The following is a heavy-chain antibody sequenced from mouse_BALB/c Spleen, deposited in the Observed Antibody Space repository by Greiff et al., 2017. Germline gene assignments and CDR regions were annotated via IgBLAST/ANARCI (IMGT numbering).Heavy chain of an antibody. CDR3: ARSDGSLYYYAMDY. Sequence: EVQLQHSGAELVKPGASVKLSCTASGFNIKDTYMHWVKQRPEQGLEWIGRIDPANGNTKYDPKSQGKATITADTSSNTAYLQLSSLTSEDTAVYYCARSDGSLYYYAMDYWGQGTSVTVSS. V-gene: IGHV14-3*02. D-gene: IGHD1-1*01. CDR1: GFNIKDTY. J-gene: IGHJ4*01. CDR2: IDPANGNT.